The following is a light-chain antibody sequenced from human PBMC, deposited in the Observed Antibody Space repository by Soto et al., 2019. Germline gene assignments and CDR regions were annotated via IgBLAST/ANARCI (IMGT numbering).Light chain of an antibody. CDR3: QQYNSYSDT. CDR1: QDISNF. Sequence: DIQMTQSPSAMSASVGDRVTITCRASQDISNFLAWFQQKPGKVPQRLIYAASSLQSGVPSRFSGSGSGTEFTLTISSLQPDGFATYYCQQYNSYSDTFGQGTKVDIK. V-gene: IGKV1-17*03. CDR2: AAS. J-gene: IGKJ1*01.